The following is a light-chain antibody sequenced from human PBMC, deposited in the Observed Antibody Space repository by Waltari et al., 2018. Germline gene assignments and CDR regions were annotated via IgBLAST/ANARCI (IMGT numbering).Light chain of an antibody. CDR1: QSLVHSDGNTY. J-gene: IGKJ5*01. V-gene: IGKV2-30*02. CDR2: KVS. Sequence: DVVWTQSPLSLPVTLGQPASISCRSSQSLVHSDGNTYLNWFQQRPGQSPRRLIYKVSNRDSGVPDRFSGSGSGTDFTLKISRVEAEDVGIYYCMQGTHWPPITFGQGTRLEIK. CDR3: MQGTHWPPIT.